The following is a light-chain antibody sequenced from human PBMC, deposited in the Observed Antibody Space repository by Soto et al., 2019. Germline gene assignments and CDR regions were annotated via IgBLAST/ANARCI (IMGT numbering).Light chain of an antibody. CDR3: ISYTDRQSYL. CDR1: STDIGSDDH. Sequence: QSVLTQPASVSGSPGQSITISCSGTSTDIGSDDHVAWYQQLPGKTPKLMIYAVSDRPSGVSDRFSGSKSGITASLTISGLQTEDEADYYSISYTDRQSYLFGTGTKLTVL. V-gene: IGLV2-14*03. CDR2: AVS. J-gene: IGLJ1*01.